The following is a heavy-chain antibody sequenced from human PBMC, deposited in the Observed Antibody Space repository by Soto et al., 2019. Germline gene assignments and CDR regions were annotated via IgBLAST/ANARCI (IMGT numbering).Heavy chain of an antibody. D-gene: IGHD2-15*01. V-gene: IGHV4-31*03. J-gene: IGHJ2*01. CDR3: ARRHPLFYSRL. CDR2: IYYSGDT. Sequence: QVQLQESGPGLVKPSQTLSLTCTVSGGSVSSGGQYWNWIRQHPGKGLEWIGNIYYSGDTYYNPSLRSRITISVDTSRDQFSLSLSSVTAADTAVYYCARRHPLFYSRLWGRGTLLTVSS. CDR1: GGSVSSGGQY.